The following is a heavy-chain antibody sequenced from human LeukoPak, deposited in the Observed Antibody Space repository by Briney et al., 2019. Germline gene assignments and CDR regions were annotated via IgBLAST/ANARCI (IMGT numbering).Heavy chain of an antibody. CDR1: GGSISSYY. CDR3: ARRRYYYDSSGYYYSDAFDI. Sequence: PSETLSLTCTVSGGSISSYYWSWIRQPPGKGLEWIGYIYYSGSTNYNPSLKSRVTISVDTSKNQFSLKLSSVTAADTAVYYCARRRYYYDSSGYYYSDAFDIWGQGTMVTVSS. CDR2: IYYSGST. J-gene: IGHJ3*02. V-gene: IGHV4-59*08. D-gene: IGHD3-22*01.